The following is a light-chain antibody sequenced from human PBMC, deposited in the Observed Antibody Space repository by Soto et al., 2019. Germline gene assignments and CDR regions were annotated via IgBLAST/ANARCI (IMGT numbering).Light chain of an antibody. V-gene: IGLV2-14*01. Sequence: QSVLTQPASVSGSPGQSLTISCTGTSSDIGDDYYVSWYQQYPGKVPKVLIYDVSNRPSGVSNRFSGSKSGNTASLTISGLQSEDEADYYCSSYTSSPTSKVFGTGTKVTVL. J-gene: IGLJ1*01. CDR3: SSYTSSPTSKV. CDR1: SSDIGDDYY. CDR2: DVS.